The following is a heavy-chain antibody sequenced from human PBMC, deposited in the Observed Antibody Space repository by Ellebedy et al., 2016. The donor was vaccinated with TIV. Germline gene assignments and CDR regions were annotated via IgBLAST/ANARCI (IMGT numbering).Heavy chain of an antibody. CDR2: ISSDRSNK. CDR3: ARGGSSGSSDY. J-gene: IGHJ4*02. Sequence: GGSLRLXCVASGFTFRSHGIYWVRQAPGKGLGWVAVISSDRSNKYYADSVKGRFTISRDNSKNTLYLQMNSLRTDDMAVYYCARGGSSGSSDYWGQGTLVTVSS. V-gene: IGHV3-30*03. CDR1: GFTFRSHG. D-gene: IGHD3-10*01.